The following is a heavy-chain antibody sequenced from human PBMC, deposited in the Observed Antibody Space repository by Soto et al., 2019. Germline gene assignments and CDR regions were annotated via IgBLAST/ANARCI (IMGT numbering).Heavy chain of an antibody. CDR1: GFTFSSYS. CDR2: ISSSSYI. V-gene: IGHV3-21*01. J-gene: IGHJ3*01. D-gene: IGHD1-26*01. Sequence: GGSVRLSCAASGFTFSSYSMNWVRQAPGKGLEWVSSISSSSYIYYADSVKGRFTISRDNAKNSLYLQMNSLRAEDTAVYYCARDREGVGAGLFWGQGTMVT. CDR3: ARDREGVGAGLF.